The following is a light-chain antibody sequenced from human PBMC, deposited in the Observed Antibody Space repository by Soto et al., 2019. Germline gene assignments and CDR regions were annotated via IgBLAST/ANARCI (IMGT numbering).Light chain of an antibody. V-gene: IGKV3-15*01. CDR3: QQYNNWPPWT. CDR2: DAS. CDR1: QSVRSN. Sequence: ELVMTQSPVTLSVSPGERATLSCRASQSVRSNLAWYQQKPGQAPRLLMYDASTRATGIPARFSGSGSGTEFTLTISSLQSEDFAVYYCQQYNNWPPWTFGQGTKVDIK. J-gene: IGKJ1*01.